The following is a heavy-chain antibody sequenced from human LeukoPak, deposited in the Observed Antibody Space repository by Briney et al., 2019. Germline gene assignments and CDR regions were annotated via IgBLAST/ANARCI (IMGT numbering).Heavy chain of an antibody. D-gene: IGHD6-19*01. Sequence: GGSLRLSCAASGFTVSSDYMSWVRQAPGKGLEWVSVIYSGGTTYYPDSVKGRFTISRDNSKNTLYLQMNDLRAEDTAVYYCARLAVAYFDYWGQGTLVTVSS. CDR2: IYSGGTT. V-gene: IGHV3-66*04. CDR1: GFTVSSDY. CDR3: ARLAVAYFDY. J-gene: IGHJ4*02.